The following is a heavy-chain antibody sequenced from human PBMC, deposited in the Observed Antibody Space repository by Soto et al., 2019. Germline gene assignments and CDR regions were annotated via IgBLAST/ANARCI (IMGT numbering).Heavy chain of an antibody. CDR1: GFTVSGSY. CDR2: MYSAGDT. D-gene: IGHD5-18*01. V-gene: IGHV3-53*01. J-gene: IGHJ4*02. Sequence: GGSLRLSCVASGFTVSGSYMTWVRQAPGKGLEWVSVMYSAGDTYYADSVKGRFTISRDNSRNTVYLQMNSLRAEDTALYYCAIRGAAMVPYYFDLWGQGTLVTVSS. CDR3: AIRGAAMVPYYFDL.